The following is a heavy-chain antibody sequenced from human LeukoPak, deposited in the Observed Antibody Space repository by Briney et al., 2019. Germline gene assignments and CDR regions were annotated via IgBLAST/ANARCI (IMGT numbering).Heavy chain of an antibody. D-gene: IGHD6-19*01. V-gene: IGHV5-51*01. CDR3: ARHEYSSGWHPYYYYGMDV. Sequence: RHGESLKISCKGSGYSFTSYWIGWVRQMPGKGLEWMGIIYPGDSDTRYSPSFQGQVTISADKSISTAYLQWSSLKASDTAMYYCARHEYSSGWHPYYYYGMDVWGQGTTVTVSS. J-gene: IGHJ6*02. CDR2: IYPGDSDT. CDR1: GYSFTSYW.